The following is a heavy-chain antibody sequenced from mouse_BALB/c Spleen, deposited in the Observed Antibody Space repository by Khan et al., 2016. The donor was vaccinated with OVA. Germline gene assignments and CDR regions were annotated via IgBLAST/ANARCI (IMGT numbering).Heavy chain of an antibody. J-gene: IGHJ2*01. CDR1: GYSFTGYF. CDR2: INPHIGET. CDR3: ARIYGSDFDY. Sequence: VQLKQSGPELVKPGASVKISCKASGYSFTGYFMNWVMQSPGKSLEWIGRINPHIGETFYNQKFKGKATLTVDESSSTAHMELRSLASEDSAVYYGARIYGSDFDYWGQGTTLTVSS. D-gene: IGHD1-1*01. V-gene: IGHV1-20*02.